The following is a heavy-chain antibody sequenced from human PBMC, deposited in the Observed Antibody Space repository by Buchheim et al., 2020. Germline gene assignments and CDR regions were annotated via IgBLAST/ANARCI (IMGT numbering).Heavy chain of an antibody. V-gene: IGHV3-30*03. CDR3: ARYQRDYSGSGTYGGIAY. CDR1: GFSVSHYG. D-gene: IGHD3-10*01. CDR2: LSHDGRNE. J-gene: IGHJ4*02. Sequence: QVHLVESGGGVVQPGRSLRVSCAASGFSVSHYGLRWVRQAPGKGLEWVTSLSHDGRNEFYADSVKGRFTISRDNSKNTLHLQMNSLRAEDTAVYYCARYQRDYSGSGTYGGIAYWGPGTL.